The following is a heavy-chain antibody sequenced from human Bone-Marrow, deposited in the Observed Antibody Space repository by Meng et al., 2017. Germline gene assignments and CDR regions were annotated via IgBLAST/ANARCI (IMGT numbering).Heavy chain of an antibody. CDR3: SGHVDY. V-gene: IGHV3-15*01. Sequence: VQLVESGGGFVKPGGSLRLSCAASGFTFSNAWMTWVRQAPGKGLEWIGRMKSNVDGGTVDYAAAVKGRFFISRDDSENTFYLQMNSLKIEDTAVYYCSGHVDYWGHGTLVTVSS. J-gene: IGHJ4*01. CDR2: MKSNVDGGTV. CDR1: GFTFSNAW.